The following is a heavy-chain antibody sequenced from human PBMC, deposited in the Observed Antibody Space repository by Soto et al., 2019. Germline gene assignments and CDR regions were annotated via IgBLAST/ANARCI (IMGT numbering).Heavy chain of an antibody. CDR3: ARDVGATTFVGRIQKDWYFDL. CDR1: GGSISSYY. CDR2: IYYSGRT. V-gene: IGHV4-59*01. J-gene: IGHJ2*01. Sequence: QVQLQESGPGLVKPSETLSLTCTVSGGSISSYYWSWIRQPPGKGLEWIGYIYYSGRTNYNPSLKSRVAIALDTSKNQFSLKLSSVTAEDTGVYYCARDVGATTFVGRIQKDWYFDLWGRGTLVTVSS. D-gene: IGHD1-26*01.